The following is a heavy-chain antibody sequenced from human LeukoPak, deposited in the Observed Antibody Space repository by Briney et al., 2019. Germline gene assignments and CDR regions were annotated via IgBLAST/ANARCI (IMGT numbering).Heavy chain of an antibody. CDR1: GFTFSNFS. CDR3: AIDRYSSGWYTFDY. CDR2: ISSSSSYI. V-gene: IGHV3-21*01. D-gene: IGHD6-19*01. J-gene: IGHJ4*02. Sequence: PGGSLRLSCAASGFTFSNFSMNWVRQAPGKGLEWVSSISSSSSYIHDADSVKGRFTISRDKAKNSLYLQMNSLRAEDTAVYFCAIDRYSSGWYTFDYWGQGTLVTVSS.